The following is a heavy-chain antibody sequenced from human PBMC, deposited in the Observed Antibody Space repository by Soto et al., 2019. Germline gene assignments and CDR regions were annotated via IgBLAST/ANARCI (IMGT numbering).Heavy chain of an antibody. Sequence: QVQLVESGGGVVQPGRSLRLSCAASGFTFSSYGMHWVRQAPGKGLEWVAVISYDGSNKYYADSVKGRFTISRDNSKNTLHLQMNSLRAEDTAVYYCAKEGRDDSSGYYYSVFDYWGQGTLVTVSS. J-gene: IGHJ4*02. CDR1: GFTFSSYG. V-gene: IGHV3-30*18. D-gene: IGHD3-22*01. CDR3: AKEGRDDSSGYYYSVFDY. CDR2: ISYDGSNK.